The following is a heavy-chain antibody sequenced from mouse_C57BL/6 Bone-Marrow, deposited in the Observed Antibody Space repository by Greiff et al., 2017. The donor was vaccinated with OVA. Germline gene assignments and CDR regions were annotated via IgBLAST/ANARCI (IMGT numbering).Heavy chain of an antibody. D-gene: IGHD3-2*02. CDR3: ARRQLRPGYYAMDY. V-gene: IGHV5-15*04. CDR1: GFTFSDYG. CDR2: ISNLAYSI. Sequence: EVKVEESGGGLVQPGGSLKLSCAASGFTFSDYGMAWVRQGPRKGPEWVAFISNLAYSIYYDDTVTGRFTISRENAKNTLYLEMSSLRSEDTAMYYCARRQLRPGYYAMDYWGQGTSVTVSS. J-gene: IGHJ4*01.